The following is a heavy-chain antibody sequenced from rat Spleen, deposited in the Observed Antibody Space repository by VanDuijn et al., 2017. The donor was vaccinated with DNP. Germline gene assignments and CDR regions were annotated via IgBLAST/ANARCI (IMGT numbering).Heavy chain of an antibody. D-gene: IGHD1-12*02. CDR3: ARVFGYDGTYYYPYYFDY. J-gene: IGHJ2*01. Sequence: EVQLQESGPGLVKPSQSLSLTCSVAGYSITDNYWAWIRKFPGNKMEWMGYISYSGSTSYNPSLKSRISVTRDTSRNHFFLQLNSVTTEDTATYYCARVFGYDGTYYYPYYFDYWGQGVMVTVSS. CDR2: ISYSGST. CDR1: GYSITDNY. V-gene: IGHV3-1*01.